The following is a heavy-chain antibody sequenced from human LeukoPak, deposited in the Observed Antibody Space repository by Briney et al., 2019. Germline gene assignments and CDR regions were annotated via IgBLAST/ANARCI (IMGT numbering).Heavy chain of an antibody. Sequence: ASVKVSCKASGCTFTGYYMHWVRQAPGQVLEWMGRINPNSGGTNYAQKFQGRVTMTRDTSISTAYMELSRLRSDDTAVYYCASESGFGELSEGSDYWGQGTLVTVSS. V-gene: IGHV1-2*06. J-gene: IGHJ4*02. CDR3: ASESGFGELSEGSDY. CDR1: GCTFTGYY. D-gene: IGHD3-10*01. CDR2: INPNSGGT.